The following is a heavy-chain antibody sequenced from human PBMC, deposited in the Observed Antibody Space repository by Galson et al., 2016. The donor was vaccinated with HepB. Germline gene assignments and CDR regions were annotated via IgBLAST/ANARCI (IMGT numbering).Heavy chain of an antibody. V-gene: IGHV3-23*01. Sequence: LRLSCAGSGFTFSSYAMSWVRQAPGKGLEWVSVISGRGSSTYYADSVKGRFTISRDNSKNTLFLHMDSLRAEDTAIYYCAKVYCSGANCPAGSYYFDYWGQGTLVTVSS. CDR1: GFTFSSYA. CDR3: AKVYCSGANCPAGSYYFDY. J-gene: IGHJ4*02. D-gene: IGHD2-15*01. CDR2: ISGRGSST.